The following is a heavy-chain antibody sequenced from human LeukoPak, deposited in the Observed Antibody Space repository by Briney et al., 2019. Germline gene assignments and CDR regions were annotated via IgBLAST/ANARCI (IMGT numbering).Heavy chain of an antibody. CDR2: ISGSGGST. CDR1: GFTFSSYA. V-gene: IGHV3-23*01. Sequence: GGSLRLSCAASGFTFSSYAMSWVRQAPGKGLEWVSAISGSGGSTYYADSVKGRFTISRDNSKNTLYLQMNSLRAEDSAVYYCAKDYDFWSGHRESHFDYWGQGTLVTVSS. J-gene: IGHJ4*02. CDR3: AKDYDFWSGHRESHFDY. D-gene: IGHD3-3*01.